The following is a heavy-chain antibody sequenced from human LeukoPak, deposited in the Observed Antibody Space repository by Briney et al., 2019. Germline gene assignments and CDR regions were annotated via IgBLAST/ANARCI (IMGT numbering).Heavy chain of an antibody. Sequence: GGSLRLSCAASGFTFSSYGMHWVRQAPGKGLEWVAVISYDGSNKYYADSVKGRFTISRDNSKNTLYLQMNSLRAEDTAVCYCAKDRSGRYFDYWGQGTLVTVSS. CDR3: AKDRSGRYFDY. V-gene: IGHV3-30*18. D-gene: IGHD3-3*01. CDR1: GFTFSSYG. J-gene: IGHJ4*02. CDR2: ISYDGSNK.